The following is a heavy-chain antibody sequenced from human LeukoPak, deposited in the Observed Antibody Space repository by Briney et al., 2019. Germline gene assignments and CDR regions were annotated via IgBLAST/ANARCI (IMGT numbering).Heavy chain of an antibody. V-gene: IGHV3-23*01. CDR3: AKSSDRVLRGLITPNYFDY. D-gene: IGHD3-10*01. Sequence: PGGSLRLSCAASGFTFSSYAMSWARQAPGKGLEWVSTTSGSGASTYYADSVKGRFTISRDNSKNTLFLQMNSLRAEDTALYYCAKSSDRVLRGLITPNYFDYWGQGTLVTVSS. J-gene: IGHJ4*02. CDR2: TSGSGAST. CDR1: GFTFSSYA.